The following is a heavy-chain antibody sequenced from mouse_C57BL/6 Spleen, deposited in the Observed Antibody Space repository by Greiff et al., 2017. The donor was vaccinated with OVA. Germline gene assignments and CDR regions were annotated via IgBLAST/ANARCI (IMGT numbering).Heavy chain of an antibody. V-gene: IGHV5-15*01. CDR2: ISNLAYSI. Sequence: EVQVVESGGGLVQPGGSLKLSCAASGFTFSDYGMAWVRQAPRKGPEWVAFISNLAYSIYYADTVTGRFTISRENAKNTLYLEMSSLRSEDTAMYYCARLLTGTKAMDYWGQGTSVTVSS. D-gene: IGHD4-1*01. CDR3: ARLLTGTKAMDY. J-gene: IGHJ4*01. CDR1: GFTFSDYG.